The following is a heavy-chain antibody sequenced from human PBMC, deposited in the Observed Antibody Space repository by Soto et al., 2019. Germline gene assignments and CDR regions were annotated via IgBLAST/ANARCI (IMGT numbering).Heavy chain of an antibody. CDR3: ATLDIVVVPAAIGYYYYGMDV. Sequence: PGESLKISCKGSGYSFTSYWISWVRQMPGKGLEWMGRIDPSDSYTNYSPSFQGHVTISADKSISAAYLQWSSLKASDTAMYYCATLDIVVVPAAIGYYYYGMDVWGQGTTVTVSS. CDR1: GYSFTSYW. CDR2: IDPSDSYT. V-gene: IGHV5-10-1*01. J-gene: IGHJ6*02. D-gene: IGHD2-2*03.